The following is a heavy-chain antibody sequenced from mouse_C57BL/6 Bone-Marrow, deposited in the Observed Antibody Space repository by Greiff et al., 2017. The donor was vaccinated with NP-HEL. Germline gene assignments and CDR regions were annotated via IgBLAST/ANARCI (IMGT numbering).Heavy chain of an antibody. J-gene: IGHJ4*01. CDR1: GFNIKDDY. CDR3: TTSDAMDY. V-gene: IGHV14-4*01. CDR2: IDPENGDT. Sequence: EVQLQQSGAELVRPGASVKLSCTASGFNIKDDYMDWVKQRPEQGLEWIGWIDPENGDTEYASKFQGKATITADTSSNTAYLQLSSLTSEDTAVYYCTTSDAMDYWGQGTSVTVSS.